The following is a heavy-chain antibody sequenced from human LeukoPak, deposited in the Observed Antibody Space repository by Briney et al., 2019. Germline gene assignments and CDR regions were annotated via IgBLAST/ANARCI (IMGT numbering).Heavy chain of an antibody. Sequence: RSSETLSLTCAVYGGSFSGYYWSWIRQPPGKGLEWIGEINHSGSTNYNPSLKSRVTISVDTSKNQFSLKLSSVTAADTAVYYCARGYRGILDAFDIWGQGTMVTVSS. J-gene: IGHJ3*02. CDR2: INHSGST. CDR3: ARGYRGILDAFDI. V-gene: IGHV4-34*01. CDR1: GGSFSGYY. D-gene: IGHD1-26*01.